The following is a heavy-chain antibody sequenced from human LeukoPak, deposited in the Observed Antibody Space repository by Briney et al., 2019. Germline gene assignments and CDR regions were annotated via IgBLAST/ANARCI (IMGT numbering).Heavy chain of an antibody. D-gene: IGHD4-17*01. CDR1: GGSISSGGYS. CDR2: IYYSGST. V-gene: IGHV4-61*08. J-gene: IGHJ6*03. Sequence: PSETLSLTCAVSGGSISSGGYSWSWIRQPPGKGLEWIGYIYYSGSTNYNPSLKSRVTISVDTSKNQFSLKLSSVTAADTAVYYCARLVLDYGDYSRVDWNYYYMDVWGKGTTVTVSS. CDR3: ARLVLDYGDYSRVDWNYYYMDV.